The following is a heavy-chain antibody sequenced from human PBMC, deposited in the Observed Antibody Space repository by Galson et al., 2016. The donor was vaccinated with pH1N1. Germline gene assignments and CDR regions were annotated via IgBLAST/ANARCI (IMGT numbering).Heavy chain of an antibody. CDR2: IKQDGSEK. CDR3: VRAIGIQYSY. Sequence: SLRLSCAASGFTFSSYWMSWVRQAPGKGLEWVANIKQDGSEKYYVDSVKGRFTISRDNAKNSLYQQMNGLRAEDTAVYYCVRAIGIQYSYWGQGTLVTVSS. CDR1: GFTFSSYW. D-gene: IGHD2-15*01. V-gene: IGHV3-7*03. J-gene: IGHJ4*02.